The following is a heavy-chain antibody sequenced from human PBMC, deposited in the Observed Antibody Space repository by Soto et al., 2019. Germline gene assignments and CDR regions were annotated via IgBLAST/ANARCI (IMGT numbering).Heavy chain of an antibody. J-gene: IGHJ4*02. Sequence: QVQLVQSGAEVKKPGASVKVSCKASGYTFTRYAMHWVRQAPGQSLEWMGWINTGNGNTKYSERFQGRVAITRDTSASTAYMELSSLTSEDTAVYYCARDESDWGQGTLVTVSS. CDR1: GYTFTRYA. CDR2: INTGNGNT. V-gene: IGHV1-3*04. D-gene: IGHD2-21*01. CDR3: ARDESD.